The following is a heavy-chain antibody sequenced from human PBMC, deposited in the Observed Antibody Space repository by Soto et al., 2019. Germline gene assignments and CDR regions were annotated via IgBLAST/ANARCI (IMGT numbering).Heavy chain of an antibody. CDR3: ARGYYDLWSVLLGGMHV. J-gene: IGHJ6*02. Sequence: GGSLRLSCAASGFTFSSYAMHWVRQAPGRGLEYLSAISSNGGSTYYADSVKGRFTISRDNSKNTLYLQMGSLRAEDMAVYYCARGYYDLWSVLLGGMHVWGQGTTVTVS. V-gene: IGHV3-64*02. CDR2: ISSNGGST. D-gene: IGHD3-3*01. CDR1: GFTFSSYA.